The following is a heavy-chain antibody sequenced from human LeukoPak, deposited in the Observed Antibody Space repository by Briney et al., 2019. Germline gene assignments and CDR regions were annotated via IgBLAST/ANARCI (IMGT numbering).Heavy chain of an antibody. CDR3: VRDLLGSHTSYSSGAWDY. V-gene: IGHV1-2*02. Sequence: ASVKVSCKASGYTFTGYYMHWVRQAPGQGLEWMGWISPNSGGTNYAQKFQGRLTITADDSTSTAYMELSSLRAEDTAVYYCVRDLLGSHTSYSSGAWDYWGQGTLVTVSS. CDR2: ISPNSGGT. J-gene: IGHJ4*02. D-gene: IGHD3-9*01. CDR1: GYTFTGYY.